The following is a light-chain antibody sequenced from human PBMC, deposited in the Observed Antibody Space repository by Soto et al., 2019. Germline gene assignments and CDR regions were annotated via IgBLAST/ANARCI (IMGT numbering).Light chain of an antibody. CDR2: DAS. CDR1: QSVSTY. V-gene: IGKV3-11*01. Sequence: MVLTQSAATLCLSQGERATISGRVSQSVSTYLAWYQQKPGQAPRLLIYDASNRATGIPARFSGSGSGTDFTLTISSLEPEDFAGYYCQQRTNWPPWTFGQGTKVDIK. J-gene: IGKJ1*01. CDR3: QQRTNWPPWT.